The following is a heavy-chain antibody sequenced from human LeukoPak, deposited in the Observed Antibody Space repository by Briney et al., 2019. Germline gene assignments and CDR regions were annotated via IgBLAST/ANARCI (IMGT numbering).Heavy chain of an antibody. CDR3: AEEREYYGSGSPFDY. D-gene: IGHD3-10*01. J-gene: IGHJ4*02. V-gene: IGHV3-74*01. CDR1: RFTFSSYW. CDR2: IDTDGSTT. Sequence: PGGSMRLSCAASRFTFSSYWMHWVRQAPGKGLVWVSRIDTDGSTTTYADSVKGRFTISRDNAKNTLYLQMNSLRAEDTAVYYCAEEREYYGSGSPFDYWGQGTLVTVSS.